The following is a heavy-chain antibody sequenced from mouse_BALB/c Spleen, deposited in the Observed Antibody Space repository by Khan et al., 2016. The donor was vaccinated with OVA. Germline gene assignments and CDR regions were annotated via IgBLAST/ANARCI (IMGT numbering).Heavy chain of an antibody. Sequence: QVQLQQSGAELARPGASVKMSCKTSGYTFTTYTLHWVKQRPGRSLEWIGYINPSHDYTNYNQKFKDKSTLTADKSSSTAYRQLSSLTSEDSAVYYCARWGQLGLRWGFTYWGQGTLVTVSA. CDR1: GYTFTTYT. V-gene: IGHV1-4*01. J-gene: IGHJ3*01. CDR2: INPSHDYT. CDR3: ARWGQLGLRWGFTY. D-gene: IGHD3-2*01.